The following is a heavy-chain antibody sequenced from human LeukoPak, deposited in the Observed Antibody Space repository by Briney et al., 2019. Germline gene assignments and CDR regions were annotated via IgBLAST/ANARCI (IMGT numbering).Heavy chain of an antibody. CDR3: ARVVITIFGVVMHYYYYGMDV. V-gene: IGHV4-34*01. CDR2: INHSGST. Sequence: SETLSLTCAVYGGSFSGYYWSWIRQPPGKGLEWIGEINHSGSTNYNPSLKSRVTISVDTSKNQFSLKLSSVTAADTAVYYCARVVITIFGVVMHYYYYGMDVWGQGTTVTVSS. J-gene: IGHJ6*02. CDR1: GGSFSGYY. D-gene: IGHD3-3*01.